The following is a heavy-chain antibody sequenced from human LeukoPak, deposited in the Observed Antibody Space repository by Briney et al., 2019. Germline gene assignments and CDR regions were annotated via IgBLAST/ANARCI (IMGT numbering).Heavy chain of an antibody. CDR1: GFIFSSSA. J-gene: IGHJ6*02. Sequence: GGSLRLSCVGSGFIFSSSAMTWVRQVPGRGPEWVANVNRDGSETYYLDSVKGRFTISKDNAKNSLYLQMNSLRAEDTALYHCARNNGVDVWGQGTTDIVSS. CDR2: VNRDGSET. V-gene: IGHV3-7*03. CDR3: ARNNGVDV.